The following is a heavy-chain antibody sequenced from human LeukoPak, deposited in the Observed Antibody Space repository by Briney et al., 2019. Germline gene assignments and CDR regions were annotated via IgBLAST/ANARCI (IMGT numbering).Heavy chain of an antibody. V-gene: IGHV1-8*03. CDR2: MNPNSGNT. D-gene: IGHD6-13*01. Sequence: ASVKGSCKASGYTFTSYEINWVRQATGQGLEWMGWMNPNSGNTGYAQKFQARVTISRNTSISTAYMELSSLRSEDTAVYYCAVAAAATRLGDAFDIWGQGTVVTVSS. J-gene: IGHJ3*02. CDR3: AVAAAATRLGDAFDI. CDR1: GYTFTSYE.